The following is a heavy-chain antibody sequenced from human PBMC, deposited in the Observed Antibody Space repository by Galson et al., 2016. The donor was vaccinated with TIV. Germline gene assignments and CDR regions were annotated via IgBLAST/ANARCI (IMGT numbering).Heavy chain of an antibody. CDR3: ARHSGAVAGYDYGMDF. J-gene: IGHJ6*02. D-gene: IGHD6-19*01. CDR1: GGSMTSYY. Sequence: ETLSLTCAVSGGSMTSYYWNWFRQSPGKGLEWIGSDFYSGSTFYSGNIYYTPSLKSRLTISVDTSKNQFSLRLSSVTAADTAVYYCARHSGAVAGYDYGMDFWGQGTTVTVSS. V-gene: IGHV4-59*05. CDR2: DFYSGST.